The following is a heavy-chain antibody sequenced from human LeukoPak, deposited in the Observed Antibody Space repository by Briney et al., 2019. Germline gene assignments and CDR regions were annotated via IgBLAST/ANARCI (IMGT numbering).Heavy chain of an antibody. CDR1: GFTFSSYS. CDR3: ARDGLFDY. CDR2: IKQDGSEK. J-gene: IGHJ4*02. V-gene: IGHV3-7*01. D-gene: IGHD2-21*01. Sequence: GGSLRLSCAASGFTFSSYSMNWVRQAPGKGLEWVANIKQDGSEKYYVDSVKGRFTISRDNAKNSLYLQMNSLRAEETAIYYCARDGLFDYWGQGTLVTVSS.